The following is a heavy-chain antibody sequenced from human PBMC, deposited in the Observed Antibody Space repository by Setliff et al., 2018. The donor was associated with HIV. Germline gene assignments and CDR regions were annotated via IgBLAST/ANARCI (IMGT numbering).Heavy chain of an antibody. J-gene: IGHJ1*01. V-gene: IGHV1-46*01. D-gene: IGHD6-6*01. CDR2: INPSSGST. Sequence: VKVSCKASGYTFTSYYMNWVRQAPGQGLEWMGIINPSSGSTTYAQKFQGRVTMTRDTSTSTVYMELSSLRSEDTAVYYCARDPAPSSSASYFQHWGQGTPVTVS. CDR1: GYTFTSYY. CDR3: ARDPAPSSSASYFQH.